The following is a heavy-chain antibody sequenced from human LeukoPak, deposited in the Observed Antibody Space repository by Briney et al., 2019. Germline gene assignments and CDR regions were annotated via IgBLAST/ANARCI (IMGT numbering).Heavy chain of an antibody. CDR2: INSDGSST. D-gene: IGHD3-22*01. CDR3: ARDFKSEYYDSSVFFDY. J-gene: IGHJ4*02. Sequence: GGSLRLSCAASGFTFSSYWMYWVRQALGKGLVWVSRINSDGSSTSYADSVKGRFTISRDNAKNTLYLQMNSLRAEDTAVYYCARDFKSEYYDSSVFFDYWGQGTLVTVSS. V-gene: IGHV3-74*01. CDR1: GFTFSSYW.